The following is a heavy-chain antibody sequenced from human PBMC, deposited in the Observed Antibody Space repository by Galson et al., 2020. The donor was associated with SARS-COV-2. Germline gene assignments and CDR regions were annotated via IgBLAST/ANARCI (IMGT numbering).Heavy chain of an antibody. J-gene: IGHJ6*03. D-gene: IGHD3-16*01. Sequence: SATLSLTCAVYGGSFRGYSWTRIRQAPGKGLEWIGAIHSGGDTKYRPSLSSRDTLSVDTSRHQFSLKLPSVSAADTALYCCARGHQGAVPYPVLGLGPFYSYYYMDVWGKGTTVTVSS. CDR1: GGSFRGYS. CDR3: ARGHQGAVPYPVLGLGPFYSYYYMDV. CDR2: IHSGGDT. V-gene: IGHV4-34*01.